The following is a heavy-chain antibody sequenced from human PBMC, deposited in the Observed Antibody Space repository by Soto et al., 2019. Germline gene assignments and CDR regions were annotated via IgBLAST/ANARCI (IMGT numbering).Heavy chain of an antibody. CDR1: GFNFSRHS. D-gene: IGHD2-8*02. Sequence: PGGSLRLSCTTSGFNFSRHSMHWFRQAPGKCLEWVAVTSSNDGTKFYADSVKGRFTISRDNSKNTLYLHMNSLRLEDTGVYFCAREAVTTHWYFDNWGRGIRVTVSS. CDR3: AREAVTTHWYFDN. J-gene: IGHJ4*02. V-gene: IGHV3-30-3*01. CDR2: TSSNDGTK.